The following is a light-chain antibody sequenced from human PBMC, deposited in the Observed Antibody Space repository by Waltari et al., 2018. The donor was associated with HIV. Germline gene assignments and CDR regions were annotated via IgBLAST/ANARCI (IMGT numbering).Light chain of an antibody. CDR3: QQSHSTPPT. Sequence: DIQMTQSPSSLSAYVGDRVTISCRASQNINTFLNWYQQKVGQPPKLLIYAASTVQTGVPSRFSGSGSGTDFTLTITSLQPEDFATYICQQSHSTPPTFGLGTKVEV. CDR1: QNINTF. J-gene: IGKJ1*01. CDR2: AAS. V-gene: IGKV1-39*01.